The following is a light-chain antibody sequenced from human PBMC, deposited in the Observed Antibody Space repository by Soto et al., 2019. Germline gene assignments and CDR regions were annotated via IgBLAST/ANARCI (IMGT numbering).Light chain of an antibody. Sequence: IVMTQSPATLSVSPGDRVTLSCRASQGVNSNLAWYQQKPGQAPRLLIYGASTRATGFPARFSGSGSGTEFTLTISSLQSEDFAVYYCQQYNKWPLTFGGGTKVEIK. CDR1: QGVNSN. V-gene: IGKV3-15*01. J-gene: IGKJ4*01. CDR2: GAS. CDR3: QQYNKWPLT.